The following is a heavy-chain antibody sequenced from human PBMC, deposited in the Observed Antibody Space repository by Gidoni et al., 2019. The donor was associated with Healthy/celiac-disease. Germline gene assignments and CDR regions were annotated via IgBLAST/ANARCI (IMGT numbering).Heavy chain of an antibody. CDR2: TIPILGIA. CDR1: GGTFSSYA. J-gene: IGHJ4*02. D-gene: IGHD2-15*01. Sequence: QVQLVQSGAEVKKPGSSVKVSCKASGGTFSSYALSGVRQAPGQGLEWMGRTIPILGIANYAQKFQGRVTITADKSTSTAYMELSSLRSEDTAVYYCARIGSYCSGGSCYAYGDYWGQGTLVTVSS. V-gene: IGHV1-69*04. CDR3: ARIGSYCSGGSCYAYGDY.